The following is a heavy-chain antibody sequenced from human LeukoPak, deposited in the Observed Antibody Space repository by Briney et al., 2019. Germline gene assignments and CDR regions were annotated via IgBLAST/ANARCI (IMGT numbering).Heavy chain of an antibody. V-gene: IGHV3-13*04. CDR3: ARGFVHAFDI. Sequence: GGSLRLSCAASGFAFSTYYMYWVRQATGNGLEWVSAIGVAGDTYYPGSVKGRFTISRENAKNSLYLQMNSLSAGDTAVYYCARGFVHAFDIWGQGTMVTVSS. D-gene: IGHD6-6*01. J-gene: IGHJ3*02. CDR2: IGVAGDT. CDR1: GFAFSTYY.